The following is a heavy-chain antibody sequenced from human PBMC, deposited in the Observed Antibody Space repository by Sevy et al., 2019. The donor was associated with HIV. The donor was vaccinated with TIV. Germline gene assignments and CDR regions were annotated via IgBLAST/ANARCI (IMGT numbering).Heavy chain of an antibody. CDR3: AKDRTPYFYGSSGHPAFDI. J-gene: IGHJ3*02. D-gene: IGHD3-22*01. CDR2: ISGSGGST. Sequence: GGSLRLSCAASGFTFSSYAMNWVRQAPGKGLEWVSAISGSGGSTYYADSVKGRFTISRDNSKNTLYLQMNSLRAEDTAVYYCAKDRTPYFYGSSGHPAFDIWGQGTMVTVSS. CDR1: GFTFSSYA. V-gene: IGHV3-23*01.